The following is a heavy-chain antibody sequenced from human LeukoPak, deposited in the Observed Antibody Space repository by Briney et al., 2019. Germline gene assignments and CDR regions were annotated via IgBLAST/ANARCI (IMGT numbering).Heavy chain of an antibody. J-gene: IGHJ4*02. D-gene: IGHD6-19*01. CDR2: INHSGST. CDR3: TSRAVAGTIIDY. Sequence: SETLSLTCAVYGGSFSGYYWSWIRQPPGKGLEWIGEINHSGSTNYNPSLKSRVTISVVTSKNQFSLKLSSVTAADTAVYYCTSRAVAGTIIDYWGQGTLVTVSS. V-gene: IGHV4-34*01. CDR1: GGSFSGYY.